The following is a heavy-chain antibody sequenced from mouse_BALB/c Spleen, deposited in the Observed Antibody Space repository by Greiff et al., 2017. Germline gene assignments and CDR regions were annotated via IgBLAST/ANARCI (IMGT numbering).Heavy chain of an antibody. CDR2: IDPETGGT. V-gene: IGHV1-15*01. CDR1: GYTFTDYE. J-gene: IGHJ3*01. D-gene: IGHD2-4*01. Sequence: QVQLKQSGAELVRPGASVTLSCKASGYTFTDYEMHWVKQTPVHGLEWIGAIDPETGGTAYNQKFKGKATLTAGKSSSTAYMELRSLTSEDSAVYYCTRTDDYAWFAYWGQGTLVTVSA. CDR3: TRTDDYAWFAY.